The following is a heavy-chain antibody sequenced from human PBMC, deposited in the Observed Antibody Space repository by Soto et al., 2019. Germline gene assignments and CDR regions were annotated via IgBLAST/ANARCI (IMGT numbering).Heavy chain of an antibody. D-gene: IGHD6-6*01. CDR3: AGDRYSSSSDF. Sequence: EVQLVESGGGVVQPGGSLILSCAASGVTLSNYWMSWVRQAPGKGLEWVANINQDGGQKGYMGSVKGRFTISRDNAKNSLNLQMNSLRVEDTAVYYCAGDRYSSSSDFWGQGTLVTVSS. J-gene: IGHJ4*02. CDR2: INQDGGQK. V-gene: IGHV3-7*01. CDR1: GVTLSNYW.